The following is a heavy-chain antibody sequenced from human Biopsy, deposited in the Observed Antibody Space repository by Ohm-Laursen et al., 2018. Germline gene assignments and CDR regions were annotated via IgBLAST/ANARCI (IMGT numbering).Heavy chain of an antibody. CDR1: EFSFSDYH. D-gene: IGHD4-11*01. Sequence: LRLSCTASEFSFSDYHMTWIRQPPGKGLEWIGHIYYSVMTNYNPSLQSRVSISVDTSRNQVSLTLSSVTAADTAVYYCARDSGILNYGNFKYYHYYGMDVWGQGTKVTVSS. V-gene: IGHV4-59*01. J-gene: IGHJ6*02. CDR3: ARDSGILNYGNFKYYHYYGMDV. CDR2: IYYSVMT.